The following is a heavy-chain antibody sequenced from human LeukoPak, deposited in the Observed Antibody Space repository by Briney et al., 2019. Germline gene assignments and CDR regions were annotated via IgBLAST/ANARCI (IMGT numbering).Heavy chain of an antibody. D-gene: IGHD2-2*01. CDR3: SRTGGRFEY. Sequence: ASVKVSCKASGYTFTSYYMHWVRQAPGQGLDWMGIINPSGGSTSYAQKFQSRVTMTRDTSTSTVYMELSSLRSEDTARSYRSRTGGRFEYWGQGTLVTVSS. CDR2: INPSGGST. V-gene: IGHV1-46*01. CDR1: GYTFTSYY. J-gene: IGHJ4*02.